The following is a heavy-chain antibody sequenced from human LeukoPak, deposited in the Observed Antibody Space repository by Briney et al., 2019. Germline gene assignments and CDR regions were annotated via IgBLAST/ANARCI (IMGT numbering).Heavy chain of an antibody. CDR2: IYTSGST. Sequence: SETLSLTCTVSGGSISSPYWSWIRQPPGKGLEWIGYIYTSGSTNYNPSLKSRVTISVDTSKNQFSLKLSSVTAADTAVYYCAKDLSPYIGLTGDSDYWGQGTLVTVSS. V-gene: IGHV4-4*09. D-gene: IGHD7-27*01. CDR1: GGSISSPY. CDR3: AKDLSPYIGLTGDSDY. J-gene: IGHJ4*02.